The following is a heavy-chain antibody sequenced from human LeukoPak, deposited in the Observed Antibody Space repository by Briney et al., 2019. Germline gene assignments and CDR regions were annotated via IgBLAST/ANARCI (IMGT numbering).Heavy chain of an antibody. V-gene: IGHV3-30*03. J-gene: IGHJ4*02. CDR3: AREGYYGSGSPPSLYFDY. CDR2: TSSDLNVK. Sequence: GGSLRLSCAASGFSFSSYGMHWVRQAPGKGLEWVAVTSSDLNVKLYADSVKGRFTISRDNSRSTLYLQMNSLRPEDTAIYYCAREGYYGSGSPPSLYFDYWGQGTLVTVSS. CDR1: GFSFSSYG. D-gene: IGHD3-10*01.